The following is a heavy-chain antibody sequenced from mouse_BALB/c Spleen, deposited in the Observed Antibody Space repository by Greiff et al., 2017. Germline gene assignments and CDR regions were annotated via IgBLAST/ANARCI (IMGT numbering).Heavy chain of an antibody. V-gene: IGHV7-1*02. CDR1: GFTFSDFY. J-gene: IGHJ4*01. Sequence: EVKLVESGGGLVQPGGSLRLSCATSGFTFSDFYMEWVRQPPGKRLEWIAASRNKANDYTTEYSASVKGRFIVSRDTSQSILYLQMNALRAEDTASYYCARVPNYYGSSYGAMDYWGQGTSVTVSS. CDR2: SRNKANDYTT. CDR3: ARVPNYYGSSYGAMDY. D-gene: IGHD1-1*01.